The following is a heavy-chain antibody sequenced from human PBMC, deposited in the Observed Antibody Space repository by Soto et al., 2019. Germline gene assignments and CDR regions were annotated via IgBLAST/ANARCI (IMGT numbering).Heavy chain of an antibody. CDR3: AAEFPFVGAYAIDY. J-gene: IGHJ4*02. V-gene: IGHV1-58*01. CDR1: GFTFTSSA. D-gene: IGHD1-26*01. Sequence: GASVKVSCKASGFTFTSSAVQWVRQARGQRLEWIGWIVVGSGNTNYAQKFQERVTITRDMSTSTAYMELSSLRSEDTAVYYCAAEFPFVGAYAIDYWGQGTLVTVSS. CDR2: IVVGSGNT.